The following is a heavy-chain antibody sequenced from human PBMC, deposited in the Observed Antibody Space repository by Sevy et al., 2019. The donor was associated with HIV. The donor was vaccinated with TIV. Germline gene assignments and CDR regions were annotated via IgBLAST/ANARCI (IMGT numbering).Heavy chain of an antibody. CDR3: VGPKFTYISGWHYFDY. V-gene: IGHV4-39*01. CDR2: LRHGGYN. Sequence: SETLSLTCTVSGASISNTDYYWGWIRQSPGKGLEWIASLRHGGYNFYNPSLKSRVTISADTSKNQFSLKLSSVSAADTSIYYCVGPKFTYISGWHYFDYWGQGTVVTVSS. J-gene: IGHJ4*02. CDR1: GASISNTDYY. D-gene: IGHD3-22*01.